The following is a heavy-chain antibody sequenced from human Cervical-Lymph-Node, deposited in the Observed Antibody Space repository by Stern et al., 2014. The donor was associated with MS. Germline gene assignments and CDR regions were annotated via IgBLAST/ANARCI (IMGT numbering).Heavy chain of an antibody. D-gene: IGHD1-14*01. Sequence: VQLVESGAEVKKPGASVKVSCKASGYTFTSYYMHWVRQAPGQGLEWMGIINHSGGSTGYAQKFQGRVTMTRDTSTSTVYMELSSLRSEDTAVYYCARDRTNYVAVIDAFDIWGQGTMVTVSS. J-gene: IGHJ3*02. CDR2: INHSGGST. CDR1: GYTFTSYY. CDR3: ARDRTNYVAVIDAFDI. V-gene: IGHV1-46*01.